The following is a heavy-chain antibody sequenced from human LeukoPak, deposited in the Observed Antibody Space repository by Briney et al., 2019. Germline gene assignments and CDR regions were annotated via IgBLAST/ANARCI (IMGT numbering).Heavy chain of an antibody. CDR2: IYYSGST. D-gene: IGHD1-26*01. CDR3: ARYIVSYPHDAFDI. CDR1: GGSISSYY. Sequence: SETLSLTCTVSGGSISSYYWSWIRQPPGKGLEWIGYIYYSGSTSYNPSLKSRVTISVDTSKKQFSLKLSSVTAADTAFYYCARYIVSYPHDAFDIWGQGTMVTISS. J-gene: IGHJ3*02. V-gene: IGHV4-59*01.